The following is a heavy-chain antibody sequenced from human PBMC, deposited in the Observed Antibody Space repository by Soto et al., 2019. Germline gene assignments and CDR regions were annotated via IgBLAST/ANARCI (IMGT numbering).Heavy chain of an antibody. V-gene: IGHV1-24*01. CDR2: FDPEDGEK. D-gene: IGHD3-3*01. CDR1: GYTLTELS. Sequence: ASVKVSCKVSGYTLTELSMHWVRQAPGKGLEWMGGFDPEDGEKIYAQKFQGRVTMTEDTSTDTAYMDLSSLRSEDTAVYYCANRVFGVVNAFDIWGQGTMVTVSS. CDR3: ANRVFGVVNAFDI. J-gene: IGHJ3*02.